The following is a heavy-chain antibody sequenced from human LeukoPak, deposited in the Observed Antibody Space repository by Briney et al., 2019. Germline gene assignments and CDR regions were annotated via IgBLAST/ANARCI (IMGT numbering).Heavy chain of an antibody. CDR3: AKDRGFGVFFQYYFDY. CDR2: LSYDGSK. J-gene: IGHJ4*02. V-gene: IGHV3-30*18. Sequence: QTGGSLRLSCAASGFTFSSYGMRWVRQAPGKGLEWVAVLSYDGSKHYADSVKGRFIISRDNSKNTLYLQMNSLRAEDTAVYYCAKDRGFGVFFQYYFDYWGQGTLVTVSS. D-gene: IGHD3-10*01. CDR1: GFTFSSYG.